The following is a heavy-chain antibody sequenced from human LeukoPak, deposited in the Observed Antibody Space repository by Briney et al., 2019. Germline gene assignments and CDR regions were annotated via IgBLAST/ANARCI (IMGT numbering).Heavy chain of an antibody. V-gene: IGHV4-59*08. Sequence: SETLSLTCTVSGGSISSYYWSWIRQPPGKGLEWIGYIYYSGSTNYNPSLKSRVTISVDTSKNQFSLKLSSVTAADTAVYYCARLASEPLLRFLESGLYYFDCWGQGTLVTVSS. CDR3: ARLASEPLLRFLESGLYYFDC. CDR1: GGSISSYY. J-gene: IGHJ4*02. CDR2: IYYSGST. D-gene: IGHD3-3*01.